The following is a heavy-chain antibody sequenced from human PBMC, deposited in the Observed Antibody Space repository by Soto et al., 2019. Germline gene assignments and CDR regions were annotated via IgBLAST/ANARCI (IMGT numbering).Heavy chain of an antibody. Sequence: ASVKVSCKASGYTFTSYDINWLRQATGQGLEWMGWMNPNSGNTGYAQKFQGRVTMTRNTSISTAYMELSSLRSEDTAVYYCARSGMYYDILTGYYGQDQNAFDIWGQGTMVTV. J-gene: IGHJ3*02. CDR3: ARSGMYYDILTGYYGQDQNAFDI. CDR2: MNPNSGNT. CDR1: GYTFTSYD. V-gene: IGHV1-8*01. D-gene: IGHD3-9*01.